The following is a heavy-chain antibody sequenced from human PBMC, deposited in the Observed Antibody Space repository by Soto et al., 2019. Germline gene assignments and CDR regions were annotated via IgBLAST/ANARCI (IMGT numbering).Heavy chain of an antibody. CDR2: IGTAGDT. D-gene: IGHD3-3*01. V-gene: IGHV3-13*01. CDR1: GFTFSSYD. Sequence: GGSLRLSCAASGFTFSSYDMHWVRQATGKGLEWVSAIGTAGDTYYPGSVKGRFTISRENAKNSLYLQMNSLRAGDTAVYYCARGVGYDFWSGYYHYYGMDAWGQGTTVTVSS. CDR3: ARGVGYDFWSGYYHYYGMDA. J-gene: IGHJ6*02.